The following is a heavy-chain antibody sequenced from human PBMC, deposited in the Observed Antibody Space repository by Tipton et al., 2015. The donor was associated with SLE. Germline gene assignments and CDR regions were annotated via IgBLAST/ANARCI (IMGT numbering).Heavy chain of an antibody. D-gene: IGHD4-17*01. CDR2: VYYSGRT. J-gene: IGHJ4*02. V-gene: IGHV4-59*11. CDR3: ARAQYGLDYFDF. Sequence: TLSLTCTVSSGSINSHYWTWIRQPPGKGLEWIGYVYYSGRTNYNPSLKSRVTISLDTSRKQNSLNLSSVTAADTAVYFCARAQYGLDYFDFWGQGTLVTVSS. CDR1: SGSINSHY.